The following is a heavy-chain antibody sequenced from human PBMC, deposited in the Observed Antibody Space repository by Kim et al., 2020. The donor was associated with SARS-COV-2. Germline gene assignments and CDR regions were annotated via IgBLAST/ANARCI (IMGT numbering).Heavy chain of an antibody. V-gene: IGHV3-30*01. D-gene: IGHD3-22*01. CDR3: ARSGSRIYYYGMDV. Sequence: VDSVKGRFTISRDNSKNTLYLQMNSLRAEDTAVYYCARSGSRIYYYGMDVWGQGTTVTVSS. J-gene: IGHJ6*02.